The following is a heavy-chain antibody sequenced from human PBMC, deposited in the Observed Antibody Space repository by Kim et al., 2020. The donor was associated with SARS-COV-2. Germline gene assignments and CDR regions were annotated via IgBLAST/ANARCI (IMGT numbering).Heavy chain of an antibody. Sequence: SETLSLTCAVYGGSFSGYYWSWIRQPPGKGLEWIGEINHSGSTNYNPSLKSRVTISVDTSKNQFSLKLSSVTAADTAVYYCASLPAVRAFFYWGQGTLVTVSS. CDR3: ASLPAVRAFFY. D-gene: IGHD4-17*01. J-gene: IGHJ4*02. CDR1: GGSFSGYY. V-gene: IGHV4-34*01. CDR2: INHSGST.